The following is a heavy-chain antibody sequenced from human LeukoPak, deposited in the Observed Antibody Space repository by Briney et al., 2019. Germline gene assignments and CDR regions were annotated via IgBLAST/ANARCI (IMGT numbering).Heavy chain of an antibody. CDR3: ARASVTRGHWDFQH. D-gene: IGHD4-17*01. CDR1: GGSISSYY. J-gene: IGHJ1*01. V-gene: IGHV4-59*01. CDR2: IYYSGST. Sequence: SETLSLTCTVSGGSISSYYWSWIRRPPGKGLEWIGYIYYSGSTNYNPSLKSRVTISVDTSKNQFSLKLSSVTAADTAVYYCARASVTRGHWDFQHWGQGTLVTVSS.